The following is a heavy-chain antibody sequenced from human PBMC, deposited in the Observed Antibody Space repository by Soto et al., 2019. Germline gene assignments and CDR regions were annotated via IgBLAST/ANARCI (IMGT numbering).Heavy chain of an antibody. CDR3: AKAGDSGYGSYYYYGMDV. J-gene: IGHJ6*02. D-gene: IGHD5-12*01. CDR1: GFTFSSYG. V-gene: IGHV3-30*18. CDR2: ISYDGSNK. Sequence: PGGSLRLSCAASGFTFSSYGMHWVRQAPGKGLEWVAVISYDGSNKYYADSVKGRFTISRDNSKNTLYLQMNSLRAEDTAVYYCAKAGDSGYGSYYYYGMDVWGQGTTVTV.